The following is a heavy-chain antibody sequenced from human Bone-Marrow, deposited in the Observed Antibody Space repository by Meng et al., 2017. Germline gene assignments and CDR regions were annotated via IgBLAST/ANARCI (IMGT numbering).Heavy chain of an antibody. CDR3: VREEWGDS. J-gene: IGHJ4*02. D-gene: IGHD1-26*01. CDR1: GFTFDDYG. CDR2: TNWNGGST. V-gene: IGHV3-20*04. Sequence: GESLKISCTASGFTFDDYGMSWVRQAPGKGLEGVSGTNWNGGSTGYADSVKGRFTISRDNAKKSLYLQMNSLRAEDTAIYFCVREEWGDSWGQGTLVTVSS.